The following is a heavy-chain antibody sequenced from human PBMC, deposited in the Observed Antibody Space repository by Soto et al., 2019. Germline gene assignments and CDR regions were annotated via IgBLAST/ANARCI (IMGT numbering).Heavy chain of an antibody. Sequence: ESGGGLKQPGGSLRLSCAASGFTFRSYSMNWVRQAPGKGLEWVSYISSSNRTINYADSVKGRFIISRDNAKNSLYLQMHSLRDEDTAVYYCAREGWPLLQTGMDVWGQWTTVTVSS. CDR1: GFTFRSYS. V-gene: IGHV3-48*02. CDR3: AREGWPLLQTGMDV. D-gene: IGHD2-15*01. J-gene: IGHJ6*02. CDR2: ISSSNRTI.